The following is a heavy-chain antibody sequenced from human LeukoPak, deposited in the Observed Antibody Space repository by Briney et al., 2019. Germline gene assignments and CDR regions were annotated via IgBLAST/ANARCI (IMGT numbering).Heavy chain of an antibody. CDR3: ARLSYGDGFDY. J-gene: IGHJ4*02. CDR2: IYHSGST. D-gene: IGHD4-17*01. Sequence: PSQTLSLTCAVSGGSISSGGYSWSWIRQPPGKGLEWIGYIYHSGSTYYNPSLKSRVTISVDRSKNQFSLKLSSVTAADTAVYYCARLSYGDGFDYWGQGTLVTVSS. V-gene: IGHV4-30-2*01. CDR1: GGSISSGGYS.